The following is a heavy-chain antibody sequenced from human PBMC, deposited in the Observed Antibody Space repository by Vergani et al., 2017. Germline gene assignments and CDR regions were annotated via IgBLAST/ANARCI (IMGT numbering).Heavy chain of an antibody. CDR3: ARLRAVAGTYYFDY. CDR2: IYYSGST. V-gene: IGHV4-39*01. D-gene: IGHD6-19*01. Sequence: QLQLQESGPGLVKPSETLSLTCTVSGGSISSSRYYWGWIRQPPGKGLEWIGSIYYSGSTYYNPSLKSRVTISVDTSKNQFSLKLSSVTAADTAVYYCARLRAVAGTYYFDYWGQGTLVTVSS. CDR1: GGSISSSRYY. J-gene: IGHJ4*02.